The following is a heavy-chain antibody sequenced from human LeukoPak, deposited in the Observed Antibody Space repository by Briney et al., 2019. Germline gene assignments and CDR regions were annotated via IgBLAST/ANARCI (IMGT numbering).Heavy chain of an antibody. V-gene: IGHV4-38-2*01. D-gene: IGHD3-22*01. J-gene: IGHJ4*02. CDR2: IYHSGST. Sequence: PSETLSLTCAVSGHSISSGYYWGWIRQPPGKGLEWIGSIYHSGSTYYNPSLKSRVTISVDTSKNQFSLKLSSVTAADTAVYYCARNPHDSSGYSRGIDYWGQGTLVTVSS. CDR1: GHSISSGYY. CDR3: ARNPHDSSGYSRGIDY.